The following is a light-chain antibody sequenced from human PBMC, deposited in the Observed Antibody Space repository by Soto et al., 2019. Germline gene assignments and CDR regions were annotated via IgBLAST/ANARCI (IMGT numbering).Light chain of an antibody. V-gene: IGKV3-20*01. CDR1: QSVNSNY. Sequence: EIVLTQSPGTLSLSPGERATLSCRASQSVNSNYLAWYQQKPGQGPRLLIYGASSRATGIPDRFSGSGSGTDFTLTITRLEPEDCAVYYCQQYGNSVYTFGQGTKLEIK. CDR2: GAS. J-gene: IGKJ2*01. CDR3: QQYGNSVYT.